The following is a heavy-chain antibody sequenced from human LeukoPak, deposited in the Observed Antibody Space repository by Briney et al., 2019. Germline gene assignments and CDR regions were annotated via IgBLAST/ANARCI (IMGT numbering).Heavy chain of an antibody. Sequence: ASVKVSCKASGYTFTGYFVHWVRQAPGQGLEWVGIINFSGGSTNYAQKYEGRVTMTRDTSTSTVYMELSNLRSEDTAVYYCARELTGNTDYWGQGTLVTVSS. CDR1: GYTFTGYF. CDR2: INFSGGST. V-gene: IGHV1-46*01. J-gene: IGHJ4*02. CDR3: ARELTGNTDY. D-gene: IGHD7-27*01.